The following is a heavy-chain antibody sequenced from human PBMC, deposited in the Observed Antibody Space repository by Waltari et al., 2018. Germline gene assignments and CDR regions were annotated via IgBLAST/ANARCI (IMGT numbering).Heavy chain of an antibody. CDR2: IKQDGSEK. J-gene: IGHJ2*01. V-gene: IGHV3-7*01. D-gene: IGHD6-19*01. CDR1: GFTFSSYW. CDR3: ASSGWAYWYFDL. Sequence: EVQLVESGGGLVQPGGSLRLSCAASGFTFSSYWMSWVRQAPGKGLEWVANIKQDGSEKYYVDSVKGRFTSSRDNAKNSLYLQMNSLRAEDTAVYYCASSGWAYWYFDLWGRGTLVTVSS.